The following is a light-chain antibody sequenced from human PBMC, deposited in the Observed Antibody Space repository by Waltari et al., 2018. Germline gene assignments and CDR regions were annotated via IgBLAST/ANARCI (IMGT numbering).Light chain of an antibody. J-gene: IGLJ2*01. V-gene: IGLV2-14*03. CDR1: SGNIGRNPY. CDR3: SSYTNDNKV. CDR2: DVT. Sequence: QSALTQPASVSGSPGQSITLPCTGTSGNIGRNPYSSWYQQHPGKAPKLVIYDVTNRPSGVSNRFSGSKSGNTASLTISGLQTEDEADYYCSSYTNDNKVFGGGTKVTVL.